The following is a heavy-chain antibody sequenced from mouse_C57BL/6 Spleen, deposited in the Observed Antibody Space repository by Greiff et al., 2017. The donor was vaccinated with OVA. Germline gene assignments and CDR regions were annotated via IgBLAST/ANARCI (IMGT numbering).Heavy chain of an antibody. CDR2: IFPGSGST. V-gene: IGHV1-75*01. J-gene: IGHJ4*01. CDR1: GYTFTDYY. Sequence: QVQLKESGPELVKPGASVKISCKASGYTFTDYYINWVKQRPGQGLEWIGWIFPGSGSTYYNEKFKGKATLTVDKSSSTAYMLLSSLTSEDSAVYFCARSYGSSPYAMDYWGQGTSVTVSS. D-gene: IGHD1-1*01. CDR3: ARSYGSSPYAMDY.